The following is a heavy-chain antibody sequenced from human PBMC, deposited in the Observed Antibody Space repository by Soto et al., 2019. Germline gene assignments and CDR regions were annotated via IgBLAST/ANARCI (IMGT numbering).Heavy chain of an antibody. J-gene: IGHJ4*02. CDR2: ISGSGDST. CDR1: GFTFSSYA. D-gene: IGHD1-26*01. CDR3: ARRGSGSYYDY. V-gene: IGHV3-23*01. Sequence: EVQLLESGGGLVQPGGSLRLSCAASGFTFSSYAMRWVRQAPGKGLEWVSAISGSGDSTYYADSVKGRFTISRDNSKNTLYRQMNSLRDEDTAKYYCARRGSGSYYDYWGQGTLVTVSS.